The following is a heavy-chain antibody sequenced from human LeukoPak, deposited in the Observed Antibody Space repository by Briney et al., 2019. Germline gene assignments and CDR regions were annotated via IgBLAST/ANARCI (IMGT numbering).Heavy chain of an antibody. V-gene: IGHV1-46*01. J-gene: IGHJ5*02. CDR3: ARDISARDEAWWFDP. CDR2: ISPTGSFT. D-gene: IGHD5-24*01. Sequence: GASVKVSCKASGYTFTSYGISWVRQAPGQGLEWMGLISPTGSFTAYAQKFQGRVTLTRDLSTSTDYLELRSLRSEDTAVYYCARDISARDEAWWFDPWGQGTLVTVSS. CDR1: GYTFTSYG.